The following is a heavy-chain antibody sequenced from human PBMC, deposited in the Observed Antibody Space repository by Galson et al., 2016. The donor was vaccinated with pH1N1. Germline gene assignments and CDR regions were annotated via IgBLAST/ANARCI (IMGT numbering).Heavy chain of an antibody. CDR3: TRENHHKFDY. CDR1: GFTLGDFY. V-gene: IGHV3-72*01. CDR2: ITKRPEDYST. J-gene: IGHJ4*02. Sequence: SLRLSCAASGFTLGDFYMDWVRQAPGKGLEWVGRITKRPEDYSTQDAASVEGRLTISRDDSKNLLYLQMNSLKTEDTAVYYCTRENHHKFDYWGQGTLVTVSS.